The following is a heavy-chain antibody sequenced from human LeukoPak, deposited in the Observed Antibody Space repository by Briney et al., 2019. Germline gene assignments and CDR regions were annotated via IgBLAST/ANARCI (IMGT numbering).Heavy chain of an antibody. CDR3: ARRAVATSHYYYYYYMDV. V-gene: IGHV4-39*01. CDR1: GGSISSSSYY. CDR2: IYYSGST. D-gene: IGHD5-12*01. Sequence: PSETLSLNCTVSGGSISSSSYYWGWIRQPPGKGLEWIGSIYYSGSTYYNPSLKSRVTISVDTSKNQFSLKLSSVTAADTAVYYCARRAVATSHYYYYYYMDVWGKGTTVTVSS. J-gene: IGHJ6*03.